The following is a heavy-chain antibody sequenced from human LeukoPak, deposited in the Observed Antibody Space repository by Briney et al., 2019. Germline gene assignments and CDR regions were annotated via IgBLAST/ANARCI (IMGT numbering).Heavy chain of an antibody. D-gene: IGHD3-10*01. J-gene: IGHJ4*02. V-gene: IGHV3-23*01. CDR1: GFTFSSSA. CDR2: ISASGGST. Sequence: GGSLRLSCAASGFTFSSSAMSWVRQVPGKGLEWVSGISASGGSTSYADSVRGRFTISRDNSKNTLYVQMNSLRDEDTAVYYCAKNHYGSENYFDYWGQGTLVTVSS. CDR3: AKNHYGSENYFDY.